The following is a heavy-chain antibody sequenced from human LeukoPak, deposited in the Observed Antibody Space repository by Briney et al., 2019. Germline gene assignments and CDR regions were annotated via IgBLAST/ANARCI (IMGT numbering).Heavy chain of an antibody. Sequence: SETLSLTCAVYGGSFSGYYWSWIRQPLGKGLEWIGYIYHSGSTYYNPSLKSRVTISVDTSKNQFSLKLSSVTAADTAVYYCARAGSSSSDDWGQGTLVTVSS. J-gene: IGHJ4*02. V-gene: IGHV4-34*01. CDR2: IYHSGST. CDR3: ARAGSSSSDD. D-gene: IGHD6-6*01. CDR1: GGSFSGYY.